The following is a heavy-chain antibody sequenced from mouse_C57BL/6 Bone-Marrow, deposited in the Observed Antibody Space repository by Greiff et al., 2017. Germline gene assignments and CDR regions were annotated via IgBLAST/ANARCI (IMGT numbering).Heavy chain of an antibody. J-gene: IGHJ2*01. Sequence: VQLQQSGPELVKPGASVKISCKASGYSFTGYYMNWVKQSPEKSLEWIGEINPSTGGTNYNQKFKAKATLTVDKSSSTAYMQLKSLTYEDSAVYYCAVGHFDYWGQGTTLTVSS. D-gene: IGHD4-1*01. CDR1: GYSFTGYY. CDR2: INPSTGGT. V-gene: IGHV1-42*01. CDR3: AVGHFDY.